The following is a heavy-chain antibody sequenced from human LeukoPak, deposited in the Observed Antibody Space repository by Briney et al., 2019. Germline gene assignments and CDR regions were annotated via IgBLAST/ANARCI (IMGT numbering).Heavy chain of an antibody. CDR3: AKDRGLAGGPQD. D-gene: IGHD3-10*01. CDR1: GFTFSSYA. Sequence: TGGSLRLSCAASGFTFSSYAMSWVRQAPGKGLEWVSAISGSGGSTYYADSVKGRFTISRDNSKNTLYLQMNSLRAEDTAVYYCAKDRGLAGGPQDWGQGTLVTVSS. V-gene: IGHV3-23*01. J-gene: IGHJ4*02. CDR2: ISGSGGST.